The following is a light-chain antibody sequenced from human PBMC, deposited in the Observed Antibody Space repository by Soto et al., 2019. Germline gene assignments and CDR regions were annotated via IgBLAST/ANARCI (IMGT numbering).Light chain of an antibody. CDR2: DNN. CDR1: SFNIGVNS. CDR3: GTWDTSLSAYL. J-gene: IGLJ1*01. Sequence: QFVLRQPPSVSAAPGQKVTISCSGSSFNIGVNSVSWYQQVPGTAPKLLIYDNNKRPSGIPDRFSGSRSGTSGTLGITGLQPGDEADYFCGTWDTSLSAYLFGTGTKVTVL. V-gene: IGLV1-51*01.